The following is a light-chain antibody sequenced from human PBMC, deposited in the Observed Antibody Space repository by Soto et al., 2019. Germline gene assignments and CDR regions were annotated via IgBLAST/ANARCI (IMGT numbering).Light chain of an antibody. CDR2: RAS. J-gene: IGKJ4*01. Sequence: EMLMTQSPATLSVSPGEDATLSCRASQIVSSLLAWYQQRPGQAPRLLIYRASTRAAGLPDRFSGSGSGTDFSLTIRRLEPDDFAVYYCQHCQPYGDSPPLTFGGGTKVDIK. V-gene: IGKV3-15*01. CDR1: QIVSSL. CDR3: QHCQPYGDSPPLT.